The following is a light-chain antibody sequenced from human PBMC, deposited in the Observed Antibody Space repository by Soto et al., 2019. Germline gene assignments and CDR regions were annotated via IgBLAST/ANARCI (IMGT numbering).Light chain of an antibody. J-gene: IGLJ3*02. CDR2: GNS. V-gene: IGLV1-40*01. CDR1: GSNIGAGYD. Sequence: QSVLAQPPSVSGAPGQSVTISCTGSGSNIGAGYDVHWYQQLPGTAPKLLIYGNSNRPSGVPDRFSGSKSGTSASLAITGLQAEDEADYYCQSYDSSLSGWRVFGGGTKLTVL. CDR3: QSYDSSLSGWRV.